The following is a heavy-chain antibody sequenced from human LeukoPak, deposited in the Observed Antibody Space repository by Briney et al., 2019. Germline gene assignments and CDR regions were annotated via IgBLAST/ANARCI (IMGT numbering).Heavy chain of an antibody. CDR1: GESISSHY. CDR2: VTNSGTT. Sequence: SEALSLTCNVSGESISSHYWSWTRQSPGKGLEWIGYVTNSGTTKFNPSLKSRVTISRDTSKNQISLRLSSVTAADTAVYYCARDSGTTGEVKFDPWGQGTLVTVSS. CDR3: ARDSGTTGEVKFDP. J-gene: IGHJ5*02. D-gene: IGHD3-10*01. V-gene: IGHV4-59*11.